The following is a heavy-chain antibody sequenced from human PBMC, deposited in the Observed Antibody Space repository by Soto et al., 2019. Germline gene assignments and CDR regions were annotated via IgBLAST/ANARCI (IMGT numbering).Heavy chain of an antibody. CDR3: VRWGWDTAMYDC. J-gene: IGHJ4*02. Sequence: EVQLVESGGGLVQPGGSLRLSCAASGFTFSRYWMHWVRQVPGKGLVWVSRMNSDGSTTNYADSVKGRFTISRDNAKNTLYLQMNSLIAEDTAVYYCVRWGWDTAMYDCWGQGTLVTVYS. D-gene: IGHD5-18*01. V-gene: IGHV3-74*01. CDR1: GFTFSRYW. CDR2: MNSDGSTT.